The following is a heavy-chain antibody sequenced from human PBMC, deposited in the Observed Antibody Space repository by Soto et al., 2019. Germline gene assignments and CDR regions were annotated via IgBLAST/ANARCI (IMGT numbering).Heavy chain of an antibody. CDR2: ISGSGGST. CDR3: AKSAFSSITGTTNYYGMDV. J-gene: IGHJ6*02. D-gene: IGHD1-20*01. Sequence: GGSLRLSCAASGFTFSSYAMSWVRQAPGKGLEWVSAISGSGGSTYYADSVKGRFTISRDNSKNTLYLQMNSLRAEDTAVYYCAKSAFSSITGTTNYYGMDVWGQGTTVTVSS. CDR1: GFTFSSYA. V-gene: IGHV3-23*01.